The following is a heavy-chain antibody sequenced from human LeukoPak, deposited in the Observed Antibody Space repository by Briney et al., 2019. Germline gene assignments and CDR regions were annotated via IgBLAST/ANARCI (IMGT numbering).Heavy chain of an antibody. CDR1: GFTFNSYE. CDR2: ISSSGSTI. D-gene: IGHD3-10*01. CDR3: ARAKITMVRGSIIKPLLYFDN. J-gene: IGHJ4*02. V-gene: IGHV3-48*03. Sequence: GGSLRLSCAASGFTFNSYEMNWVRQAPGKGLEWVSYISSSGSTIYYADSVKGRFTVSRDTAKKSLYLQMNSLRAEDTAVYYCARAKITMVRGSIIKPLLYFDNWGQGTLVAVSS.